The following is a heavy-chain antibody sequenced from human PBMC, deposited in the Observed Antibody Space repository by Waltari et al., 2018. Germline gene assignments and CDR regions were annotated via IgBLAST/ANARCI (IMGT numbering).Heavy chain of an antibody. V-gene: IGHV1-58*01. J-gene: IGHJ4*02. CDR3: AAGGGEYYDLDY. D-gene: IGHD3-16*01. Sequence: QMQLVQSGPEVKKPGTSVTVSCKASGFPFTSHPVQWVRQARGQRLEWRGWSVVGSVNTNYKQKFQERVTITRDMTTSTAYMELSSLRSEDTAVYYCAAGGGEYYDLDYWGQGTRVTVSS. CDR2: SVVGSVNT. CDR1: GFPFTSHP.